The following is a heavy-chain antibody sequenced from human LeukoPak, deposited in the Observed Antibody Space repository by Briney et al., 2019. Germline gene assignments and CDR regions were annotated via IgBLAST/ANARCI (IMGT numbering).Heavy chain of an antibody. J-gene: IGHJ5*02. CDR2: MNPNSGNT. Sequence: GASVKVSCTASGYTFTSYDINWVRQATGQGPEWMGWMNPNSGNTGYAQKFQGRVTMTRNTAISTAYMELSGLRSEDTAVYYCASPSAQIPHSSGYYNAWGQGTLVIVSS. CDR1: GYTFTSYD. V-gene: IGHV1-8*01. CDR3: ASPSAQIPHSSGYYNA. D-gene: IGHD3-22*01.